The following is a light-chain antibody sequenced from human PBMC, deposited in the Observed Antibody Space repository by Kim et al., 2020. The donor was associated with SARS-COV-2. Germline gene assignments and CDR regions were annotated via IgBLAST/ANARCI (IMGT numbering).Light chain of an antibody. CDR2: NNN. Sequence: GQWVTISCSGSCSNIGSNTVSWYQQFPGTAPKLLIYNNNQRPSGVPDRFSGSKSGTSASLAISGLQSEDGADYYCATWDDSLHGVIFGGGTQLTVL. J-gene: IGLJ2*01. CDR3: ATWDDSLHGVI. CDR1: CSNIGSNT. V-gene: IGLV1-44*01.